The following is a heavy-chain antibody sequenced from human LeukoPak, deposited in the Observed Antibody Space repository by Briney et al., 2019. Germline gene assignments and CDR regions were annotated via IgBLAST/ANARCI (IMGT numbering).Heavy chain of an antibody. V-gene: IGHV3-11*03. Sequence: GGSLTLSCAASGFTFSDYYMSWIRQAPGKGLEWVSYISSSSSYTNYADSVRGRFTISRDNAKNSLYLQMNSLRAEDTAVYYCARSRGLRLGELSPLDYWGQGTLVTVSS. CDR1: GFTFSDYY. CDR3: ARSRGLRLGELSPLDY. CDR2: ISSSSSYT. J-gene: IGHJ4*02. D-gene: IGHD3-16*02.